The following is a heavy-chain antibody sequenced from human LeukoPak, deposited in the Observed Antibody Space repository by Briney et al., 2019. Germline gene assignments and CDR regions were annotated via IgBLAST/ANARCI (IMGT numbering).Heavy chain of an antibody. CDR2: IYYSGST. D-gene: IGHD6-13*01. CDR3: ARTASSSGYSSSWLYYFDY. CDR1: GCSISSYY. Sequence: SETLSLTCTVSGCSISSYYWNWIRQPPGKGLEWIGYIYYSGSTNYNPSLKSRVTISVDTSKNQFSLKLSSVTAADTAVYYCARTASSSGYSSSWLYYFDYWGQGTLVTVSS. J-gene: IGHJ4*02. V-gene: IGHV4-59*01.